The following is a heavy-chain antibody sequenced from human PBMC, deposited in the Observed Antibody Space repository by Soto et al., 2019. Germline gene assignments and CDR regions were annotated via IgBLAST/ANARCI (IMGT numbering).Heavy chain of an antibody. J-gene: IGHJ6*02. V-gene: IGHV4-34*01. Sequence: QVQLQQWGAGLLKPSETLSLTCAVYGGSFSGYYWSWIRQPPGKGLEWIGEINHSGSTNYNPSLKSRVTISVDTSKNLFSLKLSSVTAADAAVYYCARNGSYYDFWSGYYFGGGMDVWGQGTTVTVSS. CDR3: ARNGSYYDFWSGYYFGGGMDV. CDR2: INHSGST. CDR1: GGSFSGYY. D-gene: IGHD3-3*01.